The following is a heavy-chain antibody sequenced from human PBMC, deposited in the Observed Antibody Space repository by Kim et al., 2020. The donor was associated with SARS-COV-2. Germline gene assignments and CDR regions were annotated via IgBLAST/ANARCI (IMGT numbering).Heavy chain of an antibody. CDR3: ARGEYDPKAIFGAPEPDTYGMDV. V-gene: IGHV1-46*01. Sequence: ASVKVSCKASGYTFTSYYMHWVRQAPGQGLEWMGIINPSGGSTSYAQKFQGRVTMTRDTSTSTVYMELSSLRSEDTAVYYCARGEYDPKAIFGAPEPDTYGMDVWGQGTTVTVSS. D-gene: IGHD3-3*01. J-gene: IGHJ6*02. CDR1: GYTFTSYY. CDR2: INPSGGST.